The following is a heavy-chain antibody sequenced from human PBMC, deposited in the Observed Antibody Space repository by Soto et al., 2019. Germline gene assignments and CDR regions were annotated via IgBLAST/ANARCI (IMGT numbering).Heavy chain of an antibody. V-gene: IGHV3-49*04. J-gene: IGHJ4*02. CDR1: GFTFGDFA. CDR3: TRDYEYSYSYDFDF. Sequence: HPGGSLRLSCAASGFTFGDFAMNWGRQGPGKGLEWVGLIRITGYGATTQYAASVKDRFIISRDDSKSIAYLQMNSLKTEDTAVYYCTRDYEYSYSYDFDFWGQGTLVTVSS. CDR2: IRITGYGATT. D-gene: IGHD4-4*01.